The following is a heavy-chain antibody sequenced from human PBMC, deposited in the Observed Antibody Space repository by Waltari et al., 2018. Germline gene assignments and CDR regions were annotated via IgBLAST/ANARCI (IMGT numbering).Heavy chain of an antibody. D-gene: IGHD3-10*01. CDR2: IIPILGIA. CDR1: GGTFSRYS. CDR3: ARDQRITMVRAHQYYYGMDV. V-gene: IGHV1-69*04. J-gene: IGHJ6*02. Sequence: QVQLVQSGAEVKKPRFSVKVSCKACGGTFSRYSISWERKAPGLGIEWMGRIIPILGIANYAQRFQGRVTITADESTSTAYMELSSLRSEDTAVYYCARDQRITMVRAHQYYYGMDVWGQGTTVTVSS.